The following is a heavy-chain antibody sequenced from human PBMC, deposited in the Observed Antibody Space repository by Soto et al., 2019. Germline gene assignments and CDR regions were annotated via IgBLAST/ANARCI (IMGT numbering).Heavy chain of an antibody. D-gene: IGHD6-13*01. Sequence: GESLKISCKGSGYSFTSYWIGWVRQMPGKGLEWMGIIYPGDSDTRYSPSFQGQVTISADKSISTAYLQWSSLKASDTAMYYCARHISEWQQLGGWFDPWGQETLVTASS. CDR3: ARHISEWQQLGGWFDP. J-gene: IGHJ5*02. CDR1: GYSFTSYW. CDR2: IYPGDSDT. V-gene: IGHV5-51*01.